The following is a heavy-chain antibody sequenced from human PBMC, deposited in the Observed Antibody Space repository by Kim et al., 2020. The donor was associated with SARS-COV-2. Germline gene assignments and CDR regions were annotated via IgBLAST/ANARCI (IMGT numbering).Heavy chain of an antibody. CDR3: ARNIVGATTPWFDP. D-gene: IGHD1-26*01. V-gene: IGHV3-53*01. J-gene: IGHJ5*02. Sequence: ADSVKGRFTISRDHSKNTLYLPMNSPGAEDTAVYYGARNIVGATTPWFDPWGQGTLVTVSS.